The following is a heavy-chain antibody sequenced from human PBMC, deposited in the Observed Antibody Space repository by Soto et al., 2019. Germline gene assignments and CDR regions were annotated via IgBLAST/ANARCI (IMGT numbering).Heavy chain of an antibody. D-gene: IGHD1-7*01. CDR1: GFIFSNYV. V-gene: IGHV3-23*01. CDR2: ISGNGRAT. J-gene: IGHJ4*02. CDR3: AKERDNWNYFPADS. Sequence: GGSLRLSCAGSGFIFSNYVLNWVRQAPGKGLEWVSSISGNGRATYYADSVKGRFTISRDNSKDTVFLQMNSLTAEDTAVYFCAKERDNWNYFPADSWGQGTVVTVSS.